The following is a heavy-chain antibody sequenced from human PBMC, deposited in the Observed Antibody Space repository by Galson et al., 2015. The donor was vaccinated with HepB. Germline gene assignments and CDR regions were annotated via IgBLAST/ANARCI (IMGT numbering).Heavy chain of an antibody. J-gene: IGHJ5*02. CDR1: GFTFNNYN. CDR2: ITTTSKYI. V-gene: IGHV3-21*01. CDR3: ARDYRPGLGSGTFYPNWFDL. D-gene: IGHD3-10*01. Sequence: SLRLSCAASGFTFNNYNMNWVRQAPGKGLEWVSSITTTSKYIFYADSVQGRFSISRDNAKKSLYLQMNSLRAEDTAIYYCARDYRPGLGSGTFYPNWFDLWGQGTLVTVSS.